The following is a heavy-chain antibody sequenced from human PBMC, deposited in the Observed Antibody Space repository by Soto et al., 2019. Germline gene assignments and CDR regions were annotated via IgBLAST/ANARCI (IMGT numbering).Heavy chain of an antibody. D-gene: IGHD3-16*02. V-gene: IGHV4-39*01. CDR3: ARQARIWGSYRRVGGAFDI. J-gene: IGHJ3*02. CDR2: IYYSGST. CDR1: GGSISSSSYY. Sequence: QLQLQESGPGLVKPSETLSLTCTVSGGSISSSSYYWGWIRQPPGKGLEWIGSIYYSGSTYYNPSLKSRVTISVDTSKNQFSLKLSSVTAADTAVYYCARQARIWGSYRRVGGAFDIWGQGTMVTVSS.